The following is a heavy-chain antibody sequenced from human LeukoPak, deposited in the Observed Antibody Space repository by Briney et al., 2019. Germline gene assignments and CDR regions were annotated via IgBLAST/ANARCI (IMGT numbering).Heavy chain of an antibody. CDR3: ARGVWPSAYYYYGMDV. J-gene: IGHJ6*02. D-gene: IGHD3-16*01. Sequence: SETLSLTCTVFGSSISSYYWTWIRQPPGKGLEWIGYIYHSGSTNYDPSLKRRVTISVDTTKNQFSLKLGSVTAADTAVYYCARGVWPSAYYYYGMDVWGQGTTVTVSS. CDR2: IYHSGST. CDR1: GSSISSYY. V-gene: IGHV4-59*01.